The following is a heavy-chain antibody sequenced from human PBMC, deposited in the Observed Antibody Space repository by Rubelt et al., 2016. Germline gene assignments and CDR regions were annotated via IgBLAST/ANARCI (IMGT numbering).Heavy chain of an antibody. CDR3: ARNWGRLFYFDY. J-gene: IGHJ4*02. D-gene: IGHD7-27*01. V-gene: IGHV3-21*01. CDR2: ISSSSSYI. Sequence: VRQAPGKGLEWVSSISSSSSYIYYADSVKGRFTISRDNAKNSLYLQMNSLRAEDTAVYYCARNWGRLFYFDYWGRGTLVTVSS.